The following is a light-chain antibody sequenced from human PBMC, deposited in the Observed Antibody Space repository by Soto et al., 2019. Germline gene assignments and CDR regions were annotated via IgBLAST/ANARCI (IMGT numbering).Light chain of an antibody. CDR2: DST. CDR3: QQRNVWPPIT. V-gene: IGKV3-11*01. CDR1: QSIHTS. Sequence: EIELTQSPATLSLSPGETATLSCRASQSIHTSLAWYQQKSGKPPRLVIYDSTLRANGVPDRFGGSRSGTEFTLTINSLEPEDFAVYYCQQRNVWPPITFGQGTRLENK. J-gene: IGKJ5*01.